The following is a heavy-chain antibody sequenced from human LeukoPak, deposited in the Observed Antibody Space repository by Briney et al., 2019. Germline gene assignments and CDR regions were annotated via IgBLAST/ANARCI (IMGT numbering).Heavy chain of an antibody. J-gene: IGHJ4*02. D-gene: IGHD6-19*01. Sequence: ASGTVSCKASGYTFNNHYMYWVRQAPGQGLEWMGVINPSGGSTSYAQKFQGRVTMTRDTSTRTVYMEVNSLRSEDTAVYYCARQGTYSSAIGMGYWGQGTLVTVSS. CDR2: INPSGGST. V-gene: IGHV1-46*02. CDR3: ARQGTYSSAIGMGY. CDR1: GYTFNNHY.